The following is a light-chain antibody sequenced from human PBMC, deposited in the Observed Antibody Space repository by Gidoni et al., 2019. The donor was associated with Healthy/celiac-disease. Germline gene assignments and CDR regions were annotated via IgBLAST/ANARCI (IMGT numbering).Light chain of an antibody. V-gene: IGKV4-1*01. J-gene: IGKJ1*01. CDR2: WAS. Sequence: DIGMTQSPDSLAVSLRERATINCKSSQSVLYSSNNKNYLAWYQQKPGQLPKLLIYWASTRESGVPDRFSGRGSGTDFTLTISSLQAEDVAVYYCQQYDSTPQTFGQGTKVEIK. CDR1: QSVLYSSNNKNY. CDR3: QQYDSTPQT.